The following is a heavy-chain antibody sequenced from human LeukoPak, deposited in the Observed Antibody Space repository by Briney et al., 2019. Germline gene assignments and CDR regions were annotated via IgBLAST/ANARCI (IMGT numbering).Heavy chain of an antibody. D-gene: IGHD3-10*01. CDR1: GGTFSSYA. J-gene: IGHJ5*02. V-gene: IGHV1-18*01. CDR2: ISAYNGNT. Sequence: ASVKVSCKASGGTFSSYAISWVRQAPGQGLEWMGWISAYNGNTNYAQKLQGRVTMTTDTSTSTAYMELRSLRSDDTAVYYCARGPSVVRDNWFDPWGQGTLVTVSS. CDR3: ARGPSVVRDNWFDP.